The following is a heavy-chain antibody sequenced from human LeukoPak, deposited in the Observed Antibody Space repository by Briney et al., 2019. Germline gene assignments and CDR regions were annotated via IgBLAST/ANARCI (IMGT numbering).Heavy chain of an antibody. CDR1: GGSISSYY. V-gene: IGHV4-59*01. J-gene: IGHJ6*03. Sequence: SETLSLTCTVSGGSISSYYWSWIRQPPGKGLEWIGYIYYSGRTNYNPSLKSRVTMSVDTSKNHFSLRLSSVTAADTAVYYCARFAFCYYYMDVWGKGTTVTISS. CDR3: ARFAFCYYYMDV. CDR2: IYYSGRT.